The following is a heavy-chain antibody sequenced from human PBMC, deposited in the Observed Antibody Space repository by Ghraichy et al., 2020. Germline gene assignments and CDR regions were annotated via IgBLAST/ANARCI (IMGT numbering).Heavy chain of an antibody. CDR2: ISGSGGST. J-gene: IGHJ4*02. D-gene: IGHD2-15*01. V-gene: IGHV3-23*01. CDR3: AKGLCSGGSCYGLFDY. CDR1: GFTFSSYA. Sequence: GGSLRLSCAASGFTFSSYAMSWVRQAPGKGLEWVSAISGSGGSTYYADSVKGRFTISRDNSKNTLYLQMNSLRAEDTAVYYCAKGLCSGGSCYGLFDYWGQGTLVTVSS.